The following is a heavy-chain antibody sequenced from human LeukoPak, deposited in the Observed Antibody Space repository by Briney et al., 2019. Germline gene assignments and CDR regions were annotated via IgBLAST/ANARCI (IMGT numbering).Heavy chain of an antibody. D-gene: IGHD3-9*01. Sequence: PGGSLRLSCAASGFTFSSYSMNWVRQAPGKGLEWVSSISSSSSYIYYADSVKGRFTISRDNAKNSLYLQMNSLRAEDTALYYCAKDALRKLRYFDWLDYWGQGTLVTVSS. J-gene: IGHJ4*02. CDR1: GFTFSSYS. V-gene: IGHV3-21*04. CDR3: AKDALRKLRYFDWLDY. CDR2: ISSSSSYI.